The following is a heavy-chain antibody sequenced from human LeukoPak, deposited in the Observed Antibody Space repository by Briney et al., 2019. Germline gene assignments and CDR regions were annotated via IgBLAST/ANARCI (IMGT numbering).Heavy chain of an antibody. CDR3: AKSPYDSSGYYGEHFAY. CDR1: GFTFEDYA. Sequence: GRSLRLSCAASGFTFEDYAMHWVRQAPGKGREWGSGISWNSGSIGYADSVKGRFTISRDTAKNSLYLQMNSLRAEDTALYYCAKSPYDSSGYYGEHFAYWGQGTLVTVSS. CDR2: ISWNSGSI. J-gene: IGHJ4*02. D-gene: IGHD3-22*01. V-gene: IGHV3-9*01.